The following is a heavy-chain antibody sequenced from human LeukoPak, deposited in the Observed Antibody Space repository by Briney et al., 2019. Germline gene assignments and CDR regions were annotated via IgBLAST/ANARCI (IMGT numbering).Heavy chain of an antibody. J-gene: IGHJ6*02. Sequence: ASVKVSCKASGGTFSSYAISWVRQAPGQGLEWMGWISAYNGNTNYAQKLQGRVTMTTDTSTTTAYMELRSLRSDDTAVYYCARSGYDFVYYYYGMDVWGQGTTVTVSS. D-gene: IGHD5-12*01. CDR2: ISAYNGNT. V-gene: IGHV1-18*01. CDR3: ARSGYDFVYYYYGMDV. CDR1: GGTFSSYA.